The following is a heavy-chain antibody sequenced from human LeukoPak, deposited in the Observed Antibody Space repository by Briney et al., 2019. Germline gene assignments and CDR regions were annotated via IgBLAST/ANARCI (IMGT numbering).Heavy chain of an antibody. CDR3: ARRYCSSTSCHYFDY. V-gene: IGHV1-46*01. CDR1: GYTFTSYY. Sequence: ASVKVSCKASGYTFTSYYMHWVRQAPGQGLEWMGIINPSGGSTSYAQKFQGRVTMTRDTSTSTVYMELSSLRSEDTAVYYCARRYCSSTSCHYFDYWGQGTLVTVSS. D-gene: IGHD2-2*01. CDR2: INPSGGST. J-gene: IGHJ4*02.